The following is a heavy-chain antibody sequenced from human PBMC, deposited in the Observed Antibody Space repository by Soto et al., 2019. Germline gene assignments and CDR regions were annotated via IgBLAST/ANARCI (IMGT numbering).Heavy chain of an antibody. Sequence: SETLSLTCTVSGGSISSSSYYWGWIRQPPGKGLEWIGSIYYSGSTYYNPSLKSRVTISVDTPKNQFSLRLSSVTAADTAVYYCARNDYGGNSGFDYWGQGTLVTVSS. V-gene: IGHV4-39*01. CDR3: ARNDYGGNSGFDY. D-gene: IGHD4-17*01. CDR2: IYYSGST. CDR1: GGSISSSSYY. J-gene: IGHJ4*02.